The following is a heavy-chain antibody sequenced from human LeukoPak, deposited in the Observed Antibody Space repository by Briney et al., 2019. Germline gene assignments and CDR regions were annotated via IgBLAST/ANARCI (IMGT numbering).Heavy chain of an antibody. J-gene: IGHJ6*02. CDR1: GFTFSSYA. V-gene: IGHV3-30*04. CDR2: ISYDGSSK. Sequence: GGSLSLSCAASGFTFSSYAMHWVRQAPGKGLEWVAVISYDGSSKSYADSVKGRFTISRDNSKNTLYLQMNSLRVEDTAVYYCARDWGLGVLDVLGQGTTVTVSS. CDR3: ARDWGLGVLDV. D-gene: IGHD3-10*01.